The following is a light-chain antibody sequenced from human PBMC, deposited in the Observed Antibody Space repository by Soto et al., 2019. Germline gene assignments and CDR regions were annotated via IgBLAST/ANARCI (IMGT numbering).Light chain of an antibody. CDR1: QDISNY. Sequence: DIQMNQSPSSLAASLGSRVTITCQASQDISNYFNCFQQKPGKAPELLIFNASTLETAVPSGLRGGGSGTDFTFISSILQPEDIVTYYCQSYNNRPPFGTGTKVDIK. V-gene: IGKV1-33*01. J-gene: IGKJ3*01. CDR3: QSYNNRPP. CDR2: NAS.